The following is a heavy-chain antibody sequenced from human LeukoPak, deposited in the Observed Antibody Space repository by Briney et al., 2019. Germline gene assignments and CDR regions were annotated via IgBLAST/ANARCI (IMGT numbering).Heavy chain of an antibody. CDR3: AKEEWELPDY. D-gene: IGHD1-26*01. CDR1: GFSFSNHA. CDR2: ISGSGDTT. V-gene: IGHV3-23*01. J-gene: IGHJ4*02. Sequence: GGSLRLSCAASGFSFSNHAMTWVRQAPGKGLEWVSTISGSGDTTYYADSVKGRFTISRDNSKNTLYLQMNSLRAEDTAVYYCAKEEWELPDYWGQGTLVTVSS.